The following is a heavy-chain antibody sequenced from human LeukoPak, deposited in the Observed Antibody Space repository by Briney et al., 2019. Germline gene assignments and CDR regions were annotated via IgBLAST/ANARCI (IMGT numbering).Heavy chain of an antibody. D-gene: IGHD5-12*01. J-gene: IGHJ6*02. CDR1: GFTVSSNY. Sequence: GGSLRLSCAASGFTVSSNYMSWVRQAPGKGLEWVSVIYSGGSTYYADSVKGRFTISRDNSKNTLYLQMNSLRAEDTAIYYCARVRGYSGYEGRYYYYGMDVWGQGTTVTVSS. V-gene: IGHV3-53*01. CDR3: ARVRGYSGYEGRYYYYGMDV. CDR2: IYSGGST.